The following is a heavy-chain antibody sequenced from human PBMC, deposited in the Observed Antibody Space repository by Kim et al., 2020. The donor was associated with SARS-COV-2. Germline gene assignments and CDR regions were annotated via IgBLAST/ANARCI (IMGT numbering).Heavy chain of an antibody. CDR2: IRNKANGYST. Sequence: GGSLRLSCAASGFTFSDHYMDWVRQAPGKGLEWVGRIRNKANGYSTEYAASVKGRFTVSRDDSKNSVYLQMNNLKTEDTAVYYCARAGAEWNGRRTVDYWGQGTLVTVSS. J-gene: IGHJ4*02. D-gene: IGHD1-1*01. CDR1: GFTFSDHY. CDR3: ARAGAEWNGRRTVDY. V-gene: IGHV3-72*01.